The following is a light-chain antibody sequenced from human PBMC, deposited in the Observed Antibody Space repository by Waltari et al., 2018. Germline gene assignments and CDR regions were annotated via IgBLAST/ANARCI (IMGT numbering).Light chain of an antibody. J-gene: IGKJ4*01. V-gene: IGKV3-11*01. Sequence: EIVLTQSPATLSLSPGERATLSCRASQSVSSYLAWYQQQPGQAPRLLIYDASNRATDIPARFRGSGSGTDFTLTISSLEPEDFAVYYCQQRSHWPTFGGGTKVEIK. CDR3: QQRSHWPT. CDR1: QSVSSY. CDR2: DAS.